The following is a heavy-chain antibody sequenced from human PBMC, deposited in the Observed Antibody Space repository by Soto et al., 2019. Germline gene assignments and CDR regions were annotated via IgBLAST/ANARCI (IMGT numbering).Heavy chain of an antibody. CDR1: GSSISDEYH. Sequence: PSETLSLTCTVSGSSISDEYHWTWIRQSPAKGLEWIGYISYIGTTYYNPSLKSRVTISGDTSKNQFSLRMASVTAADTAVYYCARQPTVTTTRRFFDSWGQGSLVTVSS. V-gene: IGHV4-30-4*01. J-gene: IGHJ4*02. D-gene: IGHD4-17*01. CDR3: ARQPTVTTTRRFFDS. CDR2: ISYIGTT.